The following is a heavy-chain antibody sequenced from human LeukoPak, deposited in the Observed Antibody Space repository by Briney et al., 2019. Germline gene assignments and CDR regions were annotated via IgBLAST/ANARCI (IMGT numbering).Heavy chain of an antibody. CDR3: ARGRAYSSGPGFDY. CDR2: MNPNSGNT. Sequence: ASVKVSCKASGYTFTSNDINWVRQATGQGLEWMGWMNPNSGNTGYAQKFQGRVTMTRNTSINTAYMELSSLRTEDTALYYCARGRAYSSGPGFDYWAQGTLVTVSS. V-gene: IGHV1-8*01. D-gene: IGHD3-22*01. CDR1: GYTFTSND. J-gene: IGHJ4*02.